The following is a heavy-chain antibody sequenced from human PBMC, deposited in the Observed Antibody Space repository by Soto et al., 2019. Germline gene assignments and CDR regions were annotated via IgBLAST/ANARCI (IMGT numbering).Heavy chain of an antibody. CDR3: ARDRYDFWSGYSTNWFDP. CDR2: ISSSGSTI. CDR1: GFTFSDYY. J-gene: IGHJ5*02. V-gene: IGHV3-11*01. D-gene: IGHD3-3*01. Sequence: QVQLVESGGGLVKPGGSLRLSCAASGFTFSDYYMSWIRQAPGKGLERVSYISSSGSTIYYADSVKGRFTISRDNAKNSLYLQMNSLRAEDTAVYYCARDRYDFWSGYSTNWFDPWGQGTLVTVSS.